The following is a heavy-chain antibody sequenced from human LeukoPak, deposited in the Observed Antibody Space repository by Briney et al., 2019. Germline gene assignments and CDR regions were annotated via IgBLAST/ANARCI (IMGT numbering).Heavy chain of an antibody. V-gene: IGHV4-34*01. D-gene: IGHD3-22*01. CDR1: GGSFSGYY. J-gene: IGHJ3*02. CDR2: INHSGST. Sequence: SETLSLTCAVYGGSFSGYYWSWIRQPPGKGLEWIGEINHSGSTNYNPSLKSRVTISVDTSKNQFSLKLSSVTAADTAVYYCARRVDYEDAFDIWGQGTMVTVSS. CDR3: ARRVDYEDAFDI.